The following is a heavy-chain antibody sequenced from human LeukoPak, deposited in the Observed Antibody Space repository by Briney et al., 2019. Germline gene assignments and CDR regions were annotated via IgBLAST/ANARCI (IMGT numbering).Heavy chain of an antibody. D-gene: IGHD2-21*02. CDR2: ISYDGSNK. Sequence: QPGRSLRLSCAASGFTFSSYGMHWVRQAPGKGLEWVAVISYDGSNKYYADSVKGRFTISRDNSKNTLYLQMNSLRAEDTAVYYCATYCGGDCYYWDEDGAEYFQHRGQGTLVTVSS. J-gene: IGHJ1*01. CDR1: GFTFSSYG. V-gene: IGHV3-30*03. CDR3: ATYCGGDCYYWDEDGAEYFQH.